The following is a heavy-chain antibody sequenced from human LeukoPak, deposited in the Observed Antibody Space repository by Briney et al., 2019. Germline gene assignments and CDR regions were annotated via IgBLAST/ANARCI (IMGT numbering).Heavy chain of an antibody. CDR3: AKVGYYSNYGDYLDY. V-gene: IGHV3-9*01. Sequence: GGSLRLSCAASGFTFDDYAMHWVRQAPGKGLEWVSGISWNSGSIGYADSVKGRFTISRDNAKNSLYLQMNSLRAEDTALYYCAKVGYYSNYGDYLDYWGQGTLVTVSS. CDR1: GFTFDDYA. CDR2: ISWNSGSI. D-gene: IGHD4-4*01. J-gene: IGHJ4*02.